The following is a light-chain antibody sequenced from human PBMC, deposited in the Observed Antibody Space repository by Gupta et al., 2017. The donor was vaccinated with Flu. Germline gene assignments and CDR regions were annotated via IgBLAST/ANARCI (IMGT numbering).Light chain of an antibody. CDR3: TAVDATLYAVV. Sequence: QSVLTKPPSVSEAPRQRVNISCSGRRLDVGSNVVHWYQHLAAETPKLLIYYNTRRPAGVPDRFSGAKSFTSAALAITWLQAEDAAVYYFTAVDATLYAVVFGGGTRLTVL. J-gene: IGLJ2*01. V-gene: IGLV1-36*01. CDR2: YNT. CDR1: RLDVGSNV.